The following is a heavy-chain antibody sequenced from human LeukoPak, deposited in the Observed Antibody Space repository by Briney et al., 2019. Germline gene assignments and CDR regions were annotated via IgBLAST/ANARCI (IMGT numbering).Heavy chain of an antibody. CDR3: ARVRIAAAGTGRWFDP. CDR2: IKQDGSEK. Sequence: GGSLRLSCAASGLTFSSYYMSWVRQAPGKGLEWVANIKQDGSEKYYVDYVKGRFTISRDNAKNSLYLQMNSLRAEDTAVYYCARVRIAAAGTGRWFDPWGQEPWSPSPQ. D-gene: IGHD6-13*01. J-gene: IGHJ5*02. V-gene: IGHV3-7*01. CDR1: GLTFSSYY.